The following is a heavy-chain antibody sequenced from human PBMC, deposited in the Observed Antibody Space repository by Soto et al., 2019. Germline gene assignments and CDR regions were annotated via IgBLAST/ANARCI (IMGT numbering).Heavy chain of an antibody. D-gene: IGHD3-10*01. CDR1: GYTFTSYG. Sequence: ASVKVSCKASGYTFTSYGISWVRQAPGQGLEWMGWISAYNGNTNYAQKLQGRVTMTTDTSTSTAYMELRSLRSDDTAVYYCARDQGYYGSGSLFDYWGQGTLVTVSS. V-gene: IGHV1-18*04. J-gene: IGHJ4*02. CDR3: ARDQGYYGSGSLFDY. CDR2: ISAYNGNT.